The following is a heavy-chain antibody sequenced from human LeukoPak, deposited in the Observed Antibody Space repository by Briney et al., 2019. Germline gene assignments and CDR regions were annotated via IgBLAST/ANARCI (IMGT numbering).Heavy chain of an antibody. D-gene: IGHD2-15*01. CDR3: AKLRRLGYCSGGSCYSVRKSYYFDY. CDR1: GFTFSSYW. J-gene: IGHJ4*02. Sequence: PGGSLRLSCAASGFTFSSYWMHWVRRAPGKGLEWVSAISGSGGSTYYADSVKGRFTISRDNSKNTLYLQMNSLRAEDTAVYYCAKLRRLGYCSGGSCYSVRKSYYFDYWGQGTLVTVSS. V-gene: IGHV3-23*01. CDR2: ISGSGGST.